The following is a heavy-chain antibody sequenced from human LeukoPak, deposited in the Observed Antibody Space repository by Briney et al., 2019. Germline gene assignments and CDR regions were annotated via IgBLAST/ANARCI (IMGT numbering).Heavy chain of an antibody. V-gene: IGHV3-23*01. Sequence: GGSLRLSCAASGFTFSNYAMSWVRQAPGKGLEWVSGISYSGGSTYYADSVKGRFSISRDNSKNTLYLQMNSPRAEDTAVYYCAKDRWEIATVLTSFDYWGQGTLVTVSS. D-gene: IGHD5-24*01. J-gene: IGHJ4*02. CDR1: GFTFSNYA. CDR3: AKDRWEIATVLTSFDY. CDR2: ISYSGGST.